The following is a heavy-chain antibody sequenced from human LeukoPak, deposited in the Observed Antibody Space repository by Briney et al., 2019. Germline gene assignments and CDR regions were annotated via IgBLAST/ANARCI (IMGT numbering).Heavy chain of an antibody. J-gene: IGHJ4*02. CDR1: GFTFSSSW. Sequence: QPGGSLRLSCDASGFTFSSSWMSSVRQAPGKGLEWVASINEDGSEKYYVDSVKGRFTVSRDNAKNSLYLQMNSLRVEDTAVYYCTRDSGRFRLDYWGQGILVTVSS. V-gene: IGHV3-7*01. CDR2: INEDGSEK. CDR3: TRDSGRFRLDY. D-gene: IGHD6-19*01.